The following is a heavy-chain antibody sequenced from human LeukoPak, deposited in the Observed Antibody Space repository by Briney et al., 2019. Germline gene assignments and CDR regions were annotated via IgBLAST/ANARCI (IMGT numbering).Heavy chain of an antibody. CDR3: ARRGSGYNWNNGFDY. CDR2: IYPGNSDT. Sequence: GESLKISCKISGYILTNNWIGWVRQVPGKGLEWMGLIYPGNSDTKYSPSFQGQVTISADKSISTAYLQWSSLKASDTAMYYCARRGSGYNWNNGFDYWGQGTLVTVSS. D-gene: IGHD1/OR15-1a*01. J-gene: IGHJ4*02. CDR1: GYILTNNW. V-gene: IGHV5-51*01.